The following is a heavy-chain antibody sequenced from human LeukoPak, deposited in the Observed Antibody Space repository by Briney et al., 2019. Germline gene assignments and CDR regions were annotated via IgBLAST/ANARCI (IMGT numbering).Heavy chain of an antibody. Sequence: GGSLRLSCEASGFIFSTYAMTWVRQAPGKGLEWVAAISGGTATNTYYADSVKGRFTISRDNAKNTLYLEMTSLTAEDTAVYYCTKEGTGYSSCWYYFDYWGQGSLVTVSS. J-gene: IGHJ4*02. D-gene: IGHD6-19*01. CDR3: TKEGTGYSSCWYYFDY. V-gene: IGHV3-23*01. CDR1: GFIFSTYA. CDR2: ISGGTATNT.